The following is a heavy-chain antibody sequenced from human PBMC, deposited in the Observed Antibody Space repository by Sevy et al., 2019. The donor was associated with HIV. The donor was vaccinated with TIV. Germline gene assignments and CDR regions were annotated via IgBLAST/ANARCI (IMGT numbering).Heavy chain of an antibody. V-gene: IGHV3-7*04. CDR2: IKADGSES. CDR1: GFTFSSSW. J-gene: IGHJ4*02. D-gene: IGHD2-2*01. CDR3: ARVIVAVAGGNDYFDY. Sequence: GGSLRLSYLVSGFTFSSSWMMWARQAPGKGLERVANIKADGSESYYVDTVKGRFTISRDNAKNSLFLQMDGLRAEDTAVYYCARVIVAVAGGNDYFDYWGQGILVTVSS.